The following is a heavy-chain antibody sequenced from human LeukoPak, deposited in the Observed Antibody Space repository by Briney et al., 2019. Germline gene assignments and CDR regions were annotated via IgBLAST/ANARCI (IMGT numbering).Heavy chain of an antibody. V-gene: IGHV4-39*07. Sequence: SETLSLTCTVSGGSISSSSYYWGWIRQPPGKGLEWIGSIYYSGSTYYNPSLKSRVTISVDTSKNQFSLKLSSVTAADTAVYYCARDQGVGATPDAFDIWGQGTMVTVSS. CDR3: ARDQGVGATPDAFDI. D-gene: IGHD1-26*01. CDR2: IYYSGST. J-gene: IGHJ3*02. CDR1: GGSISSSSYY.